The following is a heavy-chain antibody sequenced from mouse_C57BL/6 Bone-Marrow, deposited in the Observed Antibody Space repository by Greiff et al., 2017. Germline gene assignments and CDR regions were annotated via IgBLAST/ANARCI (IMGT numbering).Heavy chain of an antibody. D-gene: IGHD1-1*01. CDR1: GYTFTDYE. CDR2: IDPETGGT. CDR3: TRGYYYYSSPWFAY. Sequence: QVQLQQSGAELVRPGASVTLSCKASGYTFTDYEMHWVKQTPVHGLEWIGAIDPETGGTAYNQKFKGKAILTADKSSSTAYMELRSLTSDDSAVYYCTRGYYYYSSPWFAYWGQGTLVTVSA. J-gene: IGHJ3*01. V-gene: IGHV1-15*01.